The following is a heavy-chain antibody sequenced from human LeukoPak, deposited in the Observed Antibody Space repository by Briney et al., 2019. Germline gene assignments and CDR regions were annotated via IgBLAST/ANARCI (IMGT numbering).Heavy chain of an antibody. J-gene: IGHJ5*02. D-gene: IGHD2-21*01. Sequence: ASVKVSCKTSGYIFTGYFVHWVRQAPGQGLEWMGWINPNSGGTNYAQKFQGRVTMTRDTSISTAYMELSRLRSDDTAVYYCARELIVVVNWFDPWGQGTLVTVSS. CDR2: INPNSGGT. V-gene: IGHV1-2*02. CDR3: ARELIVVVNWFDP. CDR1: GYIFTGYF.